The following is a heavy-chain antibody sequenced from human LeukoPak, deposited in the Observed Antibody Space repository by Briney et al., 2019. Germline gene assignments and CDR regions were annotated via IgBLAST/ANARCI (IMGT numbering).Heavy chain of an antibody. V-gene: IGHV1-3*01. Sequence: ASVKVSCKASGYTFTSYAMHWVRQAPGQRLEWMGWINAGNGNTKYSQKFQGRVTITRDTSASTAYMELSSLRSEGTAVYYCARDSIAARPFFYWGQGTLVTVSS. J-gene: IGHJ4*02. CDR1: GYTFTSYA. D-gene: IGHD6-6*01. CDR2: INAGNGNT. CDR3: ARDSIAARPFFY.